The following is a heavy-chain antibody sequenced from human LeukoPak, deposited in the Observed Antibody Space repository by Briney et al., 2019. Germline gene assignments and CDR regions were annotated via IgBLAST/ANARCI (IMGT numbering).Heavy chain of an antibody. Sequence: PARSLRLSCAASGFTFSSYGMHWVRQAPGKGLEWVALISYGESKKYYADSVRGRFTISRDNSKNTLYLQLNSLRAEDTAVFYCAKDFRIAARGTATDYFDYWGQGTLVTVSS. V-gene: IGHV3-30*18. D-gene: IGHD6-13*01. CDR2: ISYGESKK. CDR1: GFTFSSYG. J-gene: IGHJ4*02. CDR3: AKDFRIAARGTATDYFDY.